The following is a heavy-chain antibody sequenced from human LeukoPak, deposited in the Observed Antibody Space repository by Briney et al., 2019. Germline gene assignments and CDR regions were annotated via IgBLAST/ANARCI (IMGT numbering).Heavy chain of an antibody. CDR3: AKDQAPSPTYYGMDV. Sequence: GGSLRLSCAASGFTFDDYAMHWVRQAPGKGLERVSGISWNSGSIGYADSVKGRFTISRDNAKNSLYLQMNSLRAEDTALYYCAKDQAPSPTYYGMDVWGQGTTVTVSS. V-gene: IGHV3-9*01. J-gene: IGHJ6*02. CDR1: GFTFDDYA. CDR2: ISWNSGSI.